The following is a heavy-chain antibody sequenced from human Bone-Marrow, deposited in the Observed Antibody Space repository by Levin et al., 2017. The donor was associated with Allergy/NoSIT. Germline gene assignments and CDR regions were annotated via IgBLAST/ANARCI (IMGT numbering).Heavy chain of an antibody. J-gene: IGHJ4*02. CDR2: IWYDGSNK. D-gene: IGHD6-19*01. CDR3: ARDTLSSRYSSGWYSLAGY. V-gene: IGHV3-33*01. Sequence: PGGSLRLSCAASGFTFSSYGMHWVRQAPGKGLEWVAVIWYDGSNKYYADSVKGRFTISRDNSKNTLYLQMNSLRAEDTAVYYCARDTLSSRYSSGWYSLAGYWGQGTLVTVSS. CDR1: GFTFSSYG.